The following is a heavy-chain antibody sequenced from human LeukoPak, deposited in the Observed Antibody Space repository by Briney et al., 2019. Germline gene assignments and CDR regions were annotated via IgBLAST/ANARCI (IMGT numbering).Heavy chain of an antibody. CDR3: ARGPRLGATFDY. V-gene: IGHV1-69*13. D-gene: IGHD1-26*01. CDR1: GGTFSSYA. J-gene: IGHJ4*02. CDR2: IIPIFGTA. Sequence: ASVNVSCKASGGTFSSYAISWVRQAPGQGLEWMGGIIPIFGTANYAQKFQGRVTITADESTSTAYMELSSLRSEDTAVYYCARGPRLGATFDYWGQGTLVTVSS.